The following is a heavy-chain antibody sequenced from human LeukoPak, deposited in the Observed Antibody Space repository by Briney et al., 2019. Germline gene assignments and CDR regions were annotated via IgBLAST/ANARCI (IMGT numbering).Heavy chain of an antibody. V-gene: IGHV4-34*01. CDR3: ARSFLYYYYYMDV. CDR1: GGSFSGYY. Sequence: SETLSLTCAVCGGSFSGYYWSWIRQPPGKGLEWIGEINHSGSTNYNPSLKSRVTISVDTSKNQFSLKLSSVTAADTAVYYCARSFLYYYYYMDVWGKGTTVTVSS. CDR2: INHSGST. J-gene: IGHJ6*03.